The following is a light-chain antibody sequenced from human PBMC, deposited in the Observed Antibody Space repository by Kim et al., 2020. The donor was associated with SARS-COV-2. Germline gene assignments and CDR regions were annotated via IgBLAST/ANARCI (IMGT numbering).Light chain of an antibody. CDR3: ASWDDTLNSQL. CDR2: RND. CDR1: LANIGNNF. V-gene: IGLV1-47*01. Sequence: GQTVTIACSGGLANIGNNFVFWYRQLPGAAPRLLMYRNDQRPSGVPDRISGSKSGTSASLAISDLRSEDEADYFCASWDDTLNSQLFGGGTKVTVL. J-gene: IGLJ3*02.